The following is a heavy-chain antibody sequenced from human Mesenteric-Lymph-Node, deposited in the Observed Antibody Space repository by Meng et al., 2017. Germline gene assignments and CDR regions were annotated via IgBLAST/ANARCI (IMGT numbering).Heavy chain of an antibody. Sequence: QVQAQESGPGLVKPSQTLSLTCTVSGGSMSSGDYFWNWIRQPPGKGLEWIGYIYYSGSTNYNPSLKSRVTISVDTSKNQFSLKLSSVTAADTAVYYCARTHFYDSSNYGFDYWGQGTLVTVSS. CDR1: GGSMSSGDYF. J-gene: IGHJ4*02. V-gene: IGHV4-30-4*01. D-gene: IGHD3-22*01. CDR3: ARTHFYDSSNYGFDY. CDR2: IYYSGST.